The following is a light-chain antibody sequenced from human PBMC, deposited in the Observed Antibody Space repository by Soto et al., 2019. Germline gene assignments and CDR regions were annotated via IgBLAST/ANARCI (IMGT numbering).Light chain of an antibody. J-gene: IGLJ1*01. CDR2: DVN. V-gene: IGLV2-14*03. CDR1: STDVDGYDY. Sequence: QSVLTQPASVSGSPGQSITISCTGASTDVDGYDYVSWYQQHPGQAPKLMIYDVNNRPSGVSYRFSGSKSGDTASLTISGLQAEDDADYYCSSYTSSAPFYVFGTGTKATV. CDR3: SSYTSSAPFYV.